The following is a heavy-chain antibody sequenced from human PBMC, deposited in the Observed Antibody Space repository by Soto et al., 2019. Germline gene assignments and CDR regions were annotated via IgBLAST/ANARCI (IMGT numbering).Heavy chain of an antibody. D-gene: IGHD1-26*01. CDR3: AHRRSGRVVYYFGY. Sequence: QITLKESGPTLVKPAQTLTLTCTFSGFSLSTSGVGVGWIRQPPGKALEWLALIYWDDDKRYSPSLKSRLTITKDTSKKQVVLTMTTTDPVDTATYYCAHRRSGRVVYYFGYWGQGTLVTVSS. CDR1: GFSLSTSGVG. J-gene: IGHJ4*02. V-gene: IGHV2-5*02. CDR2: IYWDDDK.